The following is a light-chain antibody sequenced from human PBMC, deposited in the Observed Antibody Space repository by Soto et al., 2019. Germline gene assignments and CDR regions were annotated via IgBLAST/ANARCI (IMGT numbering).Light chain of an antibody. V-gene: IGLV2-14*01. CDR1: SSDVGGYNY. CDR2: DVS. CDR3: SSYTSSSTLV. Sequence: QSALTQPASVSGSPGQSITISCTGTSSDVGGYNYVSWYQQHPGKAPKLMIYDVSNRPSGVCNRFSGSKSGNTASLTISGLQAEDEADYYCSSYTSSSTLVFGGGTQLTVL. J-gene: IGLJ2*01.